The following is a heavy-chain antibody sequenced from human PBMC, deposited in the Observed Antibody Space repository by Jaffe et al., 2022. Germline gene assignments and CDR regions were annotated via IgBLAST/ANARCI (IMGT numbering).Heavy chain of an antibody. J-gene: IGHJ5*02. CDR3: ASGPGYSYGYVLA. CDR1: GGSISSGSYY. Sequence: QVQLQESGPGLVKPSQTLSLTCTVSGGSISSGSYYWSWIRQPAGKGLEWIGRIYTSGSTNYNPSLKSRVTISVDTSKNQFSLKLSSVTAADTAVYYCASGPGYSYGYVLAWGQGTLVTVSS. V-gene: IGHV4-61*02. D-gene: IGHD5-18*01. CDR2: IYTSGST.